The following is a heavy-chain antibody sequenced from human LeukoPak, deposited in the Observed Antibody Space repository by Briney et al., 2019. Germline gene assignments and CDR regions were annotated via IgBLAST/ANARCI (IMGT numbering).Heavy chain of an antibody. CDR2: ISASGSRT. J-gene: IGHJ3*01. Sequence: SGGSRRLSCVPSGFAFNTFAMSWVRQAPGKGLEWVSGISASGSRTYYGKSVKGRFTISRDNSKNTLFLQMNNLRGDDTARYFCARDQSPHYYDSSGYGAFNLWGQGTMVTASS. CDR3: ARDQSPHYYDSSGYGAFNL. D-gene: IGHD3-22*01. CDR1: GFAFNTFA. V-gene: IGHV3-23*01.